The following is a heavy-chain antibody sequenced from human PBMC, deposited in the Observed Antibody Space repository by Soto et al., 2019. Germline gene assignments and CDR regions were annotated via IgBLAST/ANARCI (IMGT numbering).Heavy chain of an antibody. CDR3: ATETRGYYGSGSYHTNDY. J-gene: IGHJ4*02. Sequence: ASVKVSCKVSGYTLTELSMHWVRQAPGKGLEWMGGFDPEDGETIYAQKIQGRVTMTKDTSTDTANMKMSSLRSEDTAVYYCATETRGYYGSGSYHTNDYWGQGTLVTVSS. CDR2: FDPEDGET. D-gene: IGHD3-10*01. V-gene: IGHV1-24*01. CDR1: GYTLTELS.